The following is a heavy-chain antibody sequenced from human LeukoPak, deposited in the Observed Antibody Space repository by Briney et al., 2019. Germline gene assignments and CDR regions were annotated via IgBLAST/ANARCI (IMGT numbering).Heavy chain of an antibody. CDR2: FDPEDGET. CDR1: GYNLTELS. J-gene: IGHJ4*02. D-gene: IGHD6-19*01. CDR3: AIRGYSSGWGLGYFDY. Sequence: ASVKVSCKVSGYNLTELSMHWVRQAPGKGLEWMGGFDPEDGETIYAQKFQGRVTMTEDTSTDTAYMELSSLRSEDTAVYYCAIRGYSSGWGLGYFDYWGQGTLVTVSS. V-gene: IGHV1-24*01.